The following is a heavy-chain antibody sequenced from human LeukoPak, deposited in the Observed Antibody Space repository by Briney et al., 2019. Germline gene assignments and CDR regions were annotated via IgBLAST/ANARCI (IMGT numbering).Heavy chain of an antibody. V-gene: IGHV4-61*05. Sequence: SETLSLTCTVSGGSISSSSYYWGWIRQPPGKGLEWIGYIYYRGSTNYNPSLKSRVTISVDTSKNQFSLKLSSVTAADTAVYYCARLSGYGSGHYYSDYWGQGTLVTVSS. CDR3: ARLSGYGSGHYYSDY. CDR2: IYYRGST. J-gene: IGHJ4*02. D-gene: IGHD2-15*01. CDR1: GGSISSSSYY.